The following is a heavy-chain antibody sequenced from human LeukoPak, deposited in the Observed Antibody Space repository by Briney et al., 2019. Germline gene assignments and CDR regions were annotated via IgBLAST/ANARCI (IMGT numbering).Heavy chain of an antibody. V-gene: IGHV3-23*01. CDR1: GFTFSSYA. CDR3: ARDLDRVRIHPNWFGP. CDR2: MSGSDVST. Sequence: GGSLRLSCAASGFTFSSYAMNWVRQAPGTGLEWVSAMSGSDVSTYYADSVKGRFTSSRDNSKNQLYLQMNSLRAEDAAVYYCARDLDRVRIHPNWFGPWGQGALVTVSS. J-gene: IGHJ5*02. D-gene: IGHD3/OR15-3a*01.